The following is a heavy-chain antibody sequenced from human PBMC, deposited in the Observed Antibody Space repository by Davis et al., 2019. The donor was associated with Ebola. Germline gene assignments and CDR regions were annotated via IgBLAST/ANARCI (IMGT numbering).Heavy chain of an antibody. CDR2: IYYSGST. Sequence: MPSETLSLTCTVSGGSISSYYWSWIRQPPGKGLEWIGYIYYSGSTNYNPSLKSRVTISVDTSKNQFSLRLSSVTAADTAVYYCARDGDIAVADMWGQGTLVTVSS. V-gene: IGHV4-59*01. CDR3: ARDGDIAVADM. CDR1: GGSISSYY. J-gene: IGHJ4*02. D-gene: IGHD6-19*01.